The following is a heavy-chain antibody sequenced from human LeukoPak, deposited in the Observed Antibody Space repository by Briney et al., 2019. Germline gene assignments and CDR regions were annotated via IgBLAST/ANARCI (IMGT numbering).Heavy chain of an antibody. CDR1: GFNFNDNF. CDR2: ISSKGDTI. D-gene: IGHD5-18*01. Sequence: GGSLRLSCTASGFNFNDNFMGWIRQAPGKGLEWISYISSKGDTIHYSDPVKGRFSIARENPQKSLYLQMNSLRVEDTAVYYCVRGGYGWTFDFWGQGTLVTVSS. J-gene: IGHJ4*02. CDR3: VRGGYGWTFDF. V-gene: IGHV3-11*01.